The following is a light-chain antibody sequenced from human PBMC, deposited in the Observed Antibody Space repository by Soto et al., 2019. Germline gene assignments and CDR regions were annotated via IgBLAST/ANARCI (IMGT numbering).Light chain of an antibody. CDR2: RNN. CDR3: APWDDSLSGVG. Sequence: QSVLTQPPSASGTPGQRVTISCSGSSSNIGSNYVFWYQQLPGTAPKLLIYRNNQRPSGVPDRFSGSKSGTSASLAISGLRSEDEADYSCAPWDDSLSGVGFGGGTKLTVL. V-gene: IGLV1-47*01. J-gene: IGLJ2*01. CDR1: SSNIGSNY.